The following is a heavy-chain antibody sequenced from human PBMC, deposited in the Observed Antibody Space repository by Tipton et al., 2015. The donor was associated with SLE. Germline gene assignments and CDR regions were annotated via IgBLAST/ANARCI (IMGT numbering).Heavy chain of an antibody. CDR1: GGSFSGNY. CDR3: ARGVEVVVIAATSFDY. J-gene: IGHJ4*02. Sequence: LRLSCAVYGGSFSGNYWSWIRQPPGKGLEWIGEINHSGSTNYNPSLKSRVTISVDTSKNQFSLKLSSVTAADTAVYYCARGVEVVVIAATSFDYWGQGTLVTVSS. D-gene: IGHD2-15*01. CDR2: INHSGST. V-gene: IGHV4-34*01.